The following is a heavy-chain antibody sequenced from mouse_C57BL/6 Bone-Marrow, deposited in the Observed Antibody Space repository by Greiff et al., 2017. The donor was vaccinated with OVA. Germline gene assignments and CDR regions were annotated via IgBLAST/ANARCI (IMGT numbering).Heavy chain of an antibody. CDR2: INPNNGGT. Sequence: EVQLQQSGPELVKPGASVKISCKASGYTFTDYYMNWVKQSHGKSLEWIGDINPNNGGTSYNQKFKGKATLTVDKSSSTAYMELRSLTSEDSAVYYCARNWGLRRGYWYFDVWGTGTTVTVSS. J-gene: IGHJ1*03. V-gene: IGHV1-26*01. CDR1: GYTFTDYY. CDR3: ARNWGLRRGYWYFDV. D-gene: IGHD2-4*01.